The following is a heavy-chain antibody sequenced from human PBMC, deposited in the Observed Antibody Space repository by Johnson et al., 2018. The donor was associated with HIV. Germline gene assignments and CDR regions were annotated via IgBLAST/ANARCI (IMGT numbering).Heavy chain of an antibody. J-gene: IGHJ3*02. CDR2: IRYDGSNK. Sequence: QVQLMESGGGVVQPGGSLRLSCAASGFTFSSYGMHWVRQAPGKGLEWVAFIRYDGSNKYYADSVKGRFTISRDNSKNTLYLQMNSLRAEDTAVYYCAKDTTAHLAAAGDDAFDIWGQGTMVTVSS. V-gene: IGHV3-30*02. D-gene: IGHD6-13*01. CDR3: AKDTTAHLAAAGDDAFDI. CDR1: GFTFSSYG.